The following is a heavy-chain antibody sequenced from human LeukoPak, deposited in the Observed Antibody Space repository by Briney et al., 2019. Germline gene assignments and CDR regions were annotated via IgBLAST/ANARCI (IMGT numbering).Heavy chain of an antibody. CDR3: AREFRVLPDI. J-gene: IGHJ3*02. D-gene: IGHD2-8*02. CDR1: GFTFSSYW. V-gene: IGHV3-74*01. CDR2: INSDGSST. Sequence: GGSLRLSCAVSGFTFSSYWMHWVRRAPGKGLVWVSRINSDGSSTNYADSVKGRFTISRDNAKNTLYLQMNSLRDEDTAVCYCAREFRVLPDIWGQGTMVTVSS.